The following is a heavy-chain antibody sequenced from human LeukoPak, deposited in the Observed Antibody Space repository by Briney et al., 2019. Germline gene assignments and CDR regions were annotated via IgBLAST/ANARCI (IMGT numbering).Heavy chain of an antibody. J-gene: IGHJ3*02. CDR3: VRDGDYYDSSGSVRAFDI. D-gene: IGHD3-22*01. V-gene: IGHV4-31*03. Sequence: SETLSLTCTVSGGSISSGGYYWSWIRQHPGKGLEWIGYINYSGNIYYNPSLKSRVIISVDTSKNQFSLKLSSVTAADTAVYYCVRDGDYYDSSGSVRAFDIWGQGTMVTVSS. CDR1: GGSISSGGYY. CDR2: INYSGNI.